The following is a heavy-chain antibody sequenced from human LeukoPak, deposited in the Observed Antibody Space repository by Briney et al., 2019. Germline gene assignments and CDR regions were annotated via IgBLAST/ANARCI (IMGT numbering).Heavy chain of an antibody. Sequence: SETLSLTCAVSGGSITTTNWWSWVQQPPGKGLEWIGEVHLNGATNYNPSLESRFSVSIDKSNNHLSLEVTSVTAADTAMYYCTRESGAFSPFGFWGQGTLVTVSS. D-gene: IGHD1-26*01. CDR1: GGSITTTNW. CDR3: TRESGAFSPFGF. J-gene: IGHJ4*02. CDR2: VHLNGAT. V-gene: IGHV4-4*02.